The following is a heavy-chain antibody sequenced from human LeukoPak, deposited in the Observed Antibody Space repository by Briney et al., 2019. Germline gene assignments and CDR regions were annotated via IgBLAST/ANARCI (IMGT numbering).Heavy chain of an antibody. Sequence: SETLSLTCAVYGGSFSGYFWSWFRQPPGKGLEWIGYIYYTGTTNYNPSLKSRVTISVDTSKNQFSLRLSSVTAADTAVYYCASKSSDHGELRFDYWGQGTLVTVSS. D-gene: IGHD4-17*01. J-gene: IGHJ4*02. V-gene: IGHV4-59*01. CDR1: GGSFSGYF. CDR3: ASKSSDHGELRFDY. CDR2: IYYTGTT.